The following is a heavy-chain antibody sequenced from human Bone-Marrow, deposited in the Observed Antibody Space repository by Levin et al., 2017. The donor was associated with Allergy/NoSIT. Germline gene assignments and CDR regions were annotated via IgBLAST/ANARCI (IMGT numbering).Heavy chain of an antibody. CDR3: AKVLPWGYSSGWYGGNFDY. V-gene: IGHV3-30*18. J-gene: IGHJ4*02. Sequence: GGSLRLSCAASGFTFSSYGMHWVRQAPGKGLEWVAVISYDGSNKYYADSVKGRFTISRDNSKNTLYLQMNSLRAEDTAVYYCAKVLPWGYSSGWYGGNFDYWGQGTLVTVSS. CDR1: GFTFSSYG. CDR2: ISYDGSNK. D-gene: IGHD6-19*01.